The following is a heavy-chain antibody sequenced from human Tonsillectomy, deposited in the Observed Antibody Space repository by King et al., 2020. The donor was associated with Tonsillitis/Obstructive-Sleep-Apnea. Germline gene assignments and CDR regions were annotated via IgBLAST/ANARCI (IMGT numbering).Heavy chain of an antibody. CDR1: GGSISSGGYY. CDR2: IYYSGST. CDR3: AAYGDPRAFDI. D-gene: IGHD4-17*01. V-gene: IGHV4-31*01. Sequence: MQLQESGPGLVKPSQNLSLTCTVSGGSISSGGYYWSWIRQHPGKGLEWIGYIYYSGSTYYNPSLKSLVTISVDTSKNQFSLKLSSVTAADTAVYYCAAYGDPRAFDIWGQGTMVTVSS. J-gene: IGHJ3*02.